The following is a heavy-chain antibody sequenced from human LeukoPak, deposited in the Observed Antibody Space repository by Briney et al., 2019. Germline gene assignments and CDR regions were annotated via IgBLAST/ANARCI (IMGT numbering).Heavy chain of an antibody. Sequence: GGSLRLSCAPSGFTFSSYSMNWVRQAPGKGLEWVSSISSSSSYIYYADSVKGRFTISRDNAKNSLYLQMNSLRAEDTAVYYCAIYGSGSSYYYYGMDVWGQGTTVTVSS. CDR3: AIYGSGSSYYYYGMDV. CDR1: GFTFSSYS. V-gene: IGHV3-21*01. CDR2: ISSSSSYI. D-gene: IGHD3-10*01. J-gene: IGHJ6*02.